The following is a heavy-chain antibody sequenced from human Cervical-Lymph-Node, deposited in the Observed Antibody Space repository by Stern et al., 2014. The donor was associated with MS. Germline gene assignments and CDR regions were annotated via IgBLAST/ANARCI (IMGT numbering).Heavy chain of an antibody. CDR2: IYYSGST. Sequence: QVQLQESGPGLVKPSQTLSLTCTVSGGSISSGGYYWSWIRRHPVKGLEWIGYIYYSGSTYYNPSLKSRVTISVDTSKNQFSLKLSSVTAADTAVYYCARDLGYSYGTDYYGMDVWGQGTTVTVSS. CDR3: ARDLGYSYGTDYYGMDV. V-gene: IGHV4-31*03. J-gene: IGHJ6*02. D-gene: IGHD5-18*01. CDR1: GGSISSGGYY.